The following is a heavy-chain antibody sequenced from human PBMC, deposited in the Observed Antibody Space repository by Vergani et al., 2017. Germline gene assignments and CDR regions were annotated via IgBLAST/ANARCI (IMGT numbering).Heavy chain of an antibody. CDR3: AGGGVEGGGSYYLDY. D-gene: IGHD3-16*01. V-gene: IGHV1-69*04. CDR1: GGTFSSYA. J-gene: IGHJ4*02. Sequence: QVQLVQSGAEVKKPGSSVKVSCKASGGTFSSYAISWVRQAPGQGLEWMGRIIPILGIANYAQKFQGRVTITADKSTSTAYMERSSLRAEDTAVYYCAGGGVEGGGSYYLDYWGQGTLVTVSS. CDR2: IIPILGIA.